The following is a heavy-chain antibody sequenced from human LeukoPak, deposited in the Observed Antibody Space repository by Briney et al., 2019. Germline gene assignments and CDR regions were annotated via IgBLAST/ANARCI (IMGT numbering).Heavy chain of an antibody. D-gene: IGHD7-27*01. CDR1: GGTFSSYA. CDR2: IIPIFGTA. Sequence: SVKVSCKASGGTFSSYAISWVRQAPGQGLEWMGGIIPIFGTANYAQKFQGRVTITADESTSTAYMELSSLRSEDTVVYYCARVQLGRPKGHFDYWGQGTLVTASS. J-gene: IGHJ4*02. CDR3: ARVQLGRPKGHFDY. V-gene: IGHV1-69*13.